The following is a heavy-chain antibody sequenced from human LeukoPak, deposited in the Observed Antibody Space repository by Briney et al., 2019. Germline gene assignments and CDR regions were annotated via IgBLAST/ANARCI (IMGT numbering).Heavy chain of an antibody. D-gene: IGHD6-13*01. J-gene: IGHJ4*02. Sequence: GGSLRLSCAASGFTFSSYSMNWFRQAPGKGLEWVSSISSSSSYIYYADSVKGRFTISRDNAKNSLYLQMNSLRAEDTAVYYCARVYSSSWYYFDYWGQGTLVTVSS. CDR3: ARVYSSSWYYFDY. CDR1: GFTFSSYS. CDR2: ISSSSSYI. V-gene: IGHV3-21*01.